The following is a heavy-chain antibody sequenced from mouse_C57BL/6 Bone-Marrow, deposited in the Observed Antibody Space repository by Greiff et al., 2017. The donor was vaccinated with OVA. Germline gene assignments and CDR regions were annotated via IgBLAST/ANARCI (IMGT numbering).Heavy chain of an antibody. Sequence: EVQLQQSGPVLVKPGASVKMSCKASGYTFTDYYMNWVKQSHGKSLEWIGVINPYNGGTSYNQKFKGKATLTVDKSSSTAYMELNSLTSEDSAVYYCAPAYYSNPLGLAYWGQGTLVTVSA. CDR1: GYTFTDYY. V-gene: IGHV1-19*01. J-gene: IGHJ3*01. CDR2: INPYNGGT. CDR3: APAYYSNPLGLAY. D-gene: IGHD2-5*01.